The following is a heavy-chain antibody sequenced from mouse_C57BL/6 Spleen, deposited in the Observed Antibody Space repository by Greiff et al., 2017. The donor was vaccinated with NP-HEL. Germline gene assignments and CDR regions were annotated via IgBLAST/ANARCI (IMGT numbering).Heavy chain of an antibody. V-gene: IGHV1-52*01. CDR3: AREGGIVGNSIDD. J-gene: IGHJ2*01. D-gene: IGHD2-1*01. Sequence: VQLQQPGAELVRPGSSVKLSCKASGYTFTSYWMHWVKQRPIQGLEWIGNIDPSDSETHYNQKFKDKATLTVDKSSSTAYMQLSSLTSEDSAVYYCAREGGIVGNSIDDWGQGTTLTVSS. CDR1: GYTFTSYW. CDR2: IDPSDSET.